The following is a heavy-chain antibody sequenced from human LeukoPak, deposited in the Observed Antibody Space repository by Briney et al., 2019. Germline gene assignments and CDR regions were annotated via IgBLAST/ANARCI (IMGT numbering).Heavy chain of an antibody. CDR3: RRESTGYYYYGMDV. D-gene: IGHD3-10*01. CDR2: IKQDGSKK. V-gene: IGHV3-7*01. J-gene: IGHJ6*02. CDR1: GFPFSSYW. Sequence: GGSLRLSCVASGFPFSSYWMTWVRQAPGKGLEWVANIKQDGSKKSYVDSVKGRFTISRDNAKNSLYLQMNSLRDEDTAVYYCRRESTGYYYYGMDVWGQGTTVTVSS.